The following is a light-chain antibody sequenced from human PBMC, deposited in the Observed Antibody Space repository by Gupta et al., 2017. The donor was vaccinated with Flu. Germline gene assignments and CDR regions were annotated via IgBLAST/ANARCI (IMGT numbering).Light chain of an antibody. Sequence: QSVLAQPPSASGTPGQRVTITCSGSSSNIGSNAVNWYQQVPGTSPKLLIYGSNQRLSGVPDRFAGSKSGTSASLAIRGPQSEDEADYYCAAWDDSLNGHYVFGTGTKVTVL. CDR2: GSN. V-gene: IGLV1-44*01. CDR3: AAWDDSLNGHYV. CDR1: SSNIGSNA. J-gene: IGLJ1*01.